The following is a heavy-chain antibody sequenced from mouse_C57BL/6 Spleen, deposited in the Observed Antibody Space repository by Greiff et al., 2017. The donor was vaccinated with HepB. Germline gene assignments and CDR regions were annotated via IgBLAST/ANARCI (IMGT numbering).Heavy chain of an antibody. CDR3: ARSDYGSSYEGAWFAY. Sequence: QVQLKQPGAELVKPGASVKMSCKASGYTFTSYWITWVKQRPGQGLEWIGDIYPGSGSTNYNEKFKSKATLTVDTSSSTAYMQLSSLTSEDSAVYYCARSDYGSSYEGAWFAYWGQGTLVTVSA. J-gene: IGHJ3*01. CDR2: IYPGSGST. CDR1: GYTFTSYW. D-gene: IGHD1-1*01. V-gene: IGHV1-55*01.